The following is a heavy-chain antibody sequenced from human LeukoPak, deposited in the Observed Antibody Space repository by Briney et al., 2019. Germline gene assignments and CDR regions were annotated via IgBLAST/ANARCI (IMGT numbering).Heavy chain of an antibody. CDR1: GFTFSSYE. J-gene: IGHJ4*02. V-gene: IGHV3-48*03. D-gene: IGHD3-22*01. CDR3: AKYFYDSSTYSFDY. CDR2: ISTSGSTI. Sequence: GGSLRLSCAASGFTFSSYEMNWVRQAPGKGLELVSYISTSGSTIYYAASVKGRFTISRDNARNSLSLQMNSLRAEDTAVYYCAKYFYDSSTYSFDYWGQGTLVTVSS.